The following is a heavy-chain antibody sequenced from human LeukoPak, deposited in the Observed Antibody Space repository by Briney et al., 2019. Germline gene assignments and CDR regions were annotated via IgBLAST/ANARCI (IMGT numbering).Heavy chain of an antibody. V-gene: IGHV3-9*01. CDR1: GFTFDDYA. Sequence: GGSLRLSCAASGFTFDDYAMHWVRQAPGKGLEWVSGISWNSGNLGYADSVKGRFTISRDNAKNSVYLHMNSLRAEDTAIYFCAKRGVVIRVILVGFHKEANYFDSWGQGALVTVSS. J-gene: IGHJ4*02. D-gene: IGHD3-22*01. CDR3: AKRGVVIRVILVGFHKEANYFDS. CDR2: ISWNSGNL.